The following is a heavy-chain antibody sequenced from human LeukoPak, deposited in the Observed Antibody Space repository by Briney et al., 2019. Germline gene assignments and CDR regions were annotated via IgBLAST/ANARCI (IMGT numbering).Heavy chain of an antibody. CDR1: GFTFSSYG. CDR3: ATHDYGDYYFDY. V-gene: IGHV3-23*01. Sequence: PGGSLRLSCAASGFTFSSYGMSWVRQAPGKGLEWVSAISGSGGSTYYADSVKGRFTISRDNPKNTLYLQMNSLRAEDTAVYYCATHDYGDYYFDYWGQGTLVTVSS. CDR2: ISGSGGST. J-gene: IGHJ4*02. D-gene: IGHD4-17*01.